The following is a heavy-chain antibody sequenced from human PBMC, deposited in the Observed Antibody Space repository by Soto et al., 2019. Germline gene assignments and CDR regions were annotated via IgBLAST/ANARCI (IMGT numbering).Heavy chain of an antibody. J-gene: IGHJ6*02. V-gene: IGHV4-4*02. CDR3: ASRSYDGMDV. Sequence: QVQLQESGPGLVKPSGTLSLSCGVSGGSISSTNWWSWVRRPPGKGLEWIGEIYHSGSTNYNPSLKSRVTISVDKYKNQFSLNLRSVTAADTAVYYCASRSYDGMDVWGQGTTVTVSS. CDR2: IYHSGST. CDR1: GGSISSTNW.